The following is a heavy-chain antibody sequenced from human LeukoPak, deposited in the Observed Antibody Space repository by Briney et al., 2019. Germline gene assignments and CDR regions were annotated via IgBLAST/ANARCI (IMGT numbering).Heavy chain of an antibody. Sequence: QTLSLTFAISGDSVSCNSAAWNWITQSPSRALECLGRTYYRSKWYNDYAVSVKSRITINPDTSKNQFSLQQNSVTPEDTAVYYCARDSSSWPSFFYYWGQGTLVTVSS. V-gene: IGHV6-1*01. CDR1: GDSVSCNSAA. J-gene: IGHJ4*02. CDR3: ARDSSSWPSFFYY. D-gene: IGHD6-13*01. CDR2: TYYRSKWYN.